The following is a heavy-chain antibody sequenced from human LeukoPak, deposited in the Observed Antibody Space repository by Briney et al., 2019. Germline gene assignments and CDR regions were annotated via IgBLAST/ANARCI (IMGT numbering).Heavy chain of an antibody. V-gene: IGHV4-59*08. CDR3: ARHGTISSESYFDY. D-gene: IGHD1-14*01. CDR1: GGSVSSYY. J-gene: IGHJ4*02. Sequence: PSETLSLTCSVSGGSVSSYYWSWIRQSPGKGLEWIGYIHNSGRTNYNPSLKSRVTGFVDTSKHQVSLRLSSVTAADTAVYYCARHGTISSESYFDYWGQGALVTVSS. CDR2: IHNSGRT.